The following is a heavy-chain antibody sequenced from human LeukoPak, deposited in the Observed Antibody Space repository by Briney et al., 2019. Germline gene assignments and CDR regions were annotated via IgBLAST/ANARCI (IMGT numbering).Heavy chain of an antibody. CDR3: AKDQVWGSYRYINYYFDY. CDR1: GFTFSSYA. D-gene: IGHD3-16*02. V-gene: IGHV3-23*01. Sequence: GGSLRLSCAASGFTFSSYAMSWVRQAPGKGLKWVSAISGSGGSTYYADSVKGRFTISRDNSKNTLYLQMNSLRAEDTAVYYCAKDQVWGSYRYINYYFDYWGQGTLVTVSS. CDR2: ISGSGGST. J-gene: IGHJ4*02.